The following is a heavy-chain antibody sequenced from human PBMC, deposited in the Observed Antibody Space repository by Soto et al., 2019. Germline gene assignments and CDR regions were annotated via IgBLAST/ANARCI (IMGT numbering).Heavy chain of an antibody. CDR2: ITGGGGST. CDR3: AKGPRIVATIWDY. D-gene: IGHD5-12*01. CDR1: GFIFSNYA. Sequence: EVQLLESGGRLVQPGGSLRLSCAASGFIFSNYAMTWVRQAPGTGLEWVSSITGGGGSTHYADSVKCRLTIARDNSKSTLYLQMNGLRGEDTAVYYCAKGPRIVATIWDYWGQGALVTVSS. J-gene: IGHJ4*02. V-gene: IGHV3-23*01.